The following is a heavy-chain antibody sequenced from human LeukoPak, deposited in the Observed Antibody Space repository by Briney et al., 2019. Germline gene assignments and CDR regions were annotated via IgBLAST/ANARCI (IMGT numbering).Heavy chain of an antibody. CDR1: GFPFHNYW. V-gene: IGHV3-7*01. D-gene: IGHD3-10*01. Sequence: GGSLRLSCAASGFPFHNYWMTWVRQAPGKGLEWVANINQDDNEKYYLDSAKGRFTISRDNAETSLFLQMTSLRVEDTAIYYCARGLYGSGRRSLMAHWGPGTLVAVSS. J-gene: IGHJ4*02. CDR2: INQDDNEK. CDR3: ARGLYGSGRRSLMAH.